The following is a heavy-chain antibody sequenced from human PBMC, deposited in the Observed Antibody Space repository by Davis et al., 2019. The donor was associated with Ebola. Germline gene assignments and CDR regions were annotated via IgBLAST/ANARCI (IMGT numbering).Heavy chain of an antibody. Sequence: GESLKISCAASGFTFSSYSMNWVRQAPGKGLVWVSSISSSSSYIYYADSVKGRFTISRDNAKNSLYLQMNSLRDEDTAVYYCARDPVTRDYGDFDYWGQGTLVTVSS. J-gene: IGHJ4*02. CDR1: GFTFSSYS. CDR2: ISSSSSYI. CDR3: ARDPVTRDYGDFDY. V-gene: IGHV3-21*01. D-gene: IGHD4-17*01.